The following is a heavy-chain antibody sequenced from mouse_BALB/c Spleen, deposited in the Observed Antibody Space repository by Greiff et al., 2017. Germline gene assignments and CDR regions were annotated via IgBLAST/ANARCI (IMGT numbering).Heavy chain of an antibody. D-gene: IGHD1-1*01. V-gene: IGHV1S81*02. CDR2: INPSNGRT. CDR1: GYTFTSYW. CDR3: ARGGIYYGSSSWFAY. Sequence: QVQLQQSGAELVKPGASVKLSCKASGYTFTSYWMHWVKQRPGQGLEWIGEINPSNGRTNYNEKFKSKATLTVDKSSSTAYMQLSSLTSEDSAVYYCARGGIYYGSSSWFAYWGQGTLVTVSA. J-gene: IGHJ3*01.